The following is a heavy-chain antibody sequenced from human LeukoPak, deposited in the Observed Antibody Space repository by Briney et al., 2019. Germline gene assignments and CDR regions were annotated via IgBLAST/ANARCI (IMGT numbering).Heavy chain of an antibody. Sequence: SETLSLTCAVSGGSISGGDYSWSWIRQPPGKGLEWVGYIYHGGGTYYNPSLKNRVTVSVDRSKNQFSLKLSSVTAADTAVYYCARVRYSYGPYYFDYWGQGTLVTVSS. J-gene: IGHJ4*02. CDR3: ARVRYSYGPYYFDY. V-gene: IGHV4-30-2*01. D-gene: IGHD5-18*01. CDR1: GGSISGGDYS. CDR2: IYHGGGT.